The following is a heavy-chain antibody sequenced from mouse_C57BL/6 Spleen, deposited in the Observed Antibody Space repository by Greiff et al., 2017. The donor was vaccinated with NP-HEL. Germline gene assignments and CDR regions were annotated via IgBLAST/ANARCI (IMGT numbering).Heavy chain of an antibody. CDR3: TRRLGRLDYAMDY. J-gene: IGHJ4*01. V-gene: IGHV1-15*01. CDR1: GYTFTDYE. D-gene: IGHD4-1*01. CDR2: IDPETGGT. Sequence: QVQLKESGAELVRPGASVTLSCKASGYTFTDYEMHWVKQTPVHGLEWIGAIDPETGGTAYNQKFKGKAILTADKSSSTAYMELRSLTSEDSAVYYCTRRLGRLDYAMDYWGQGTSVTVSS.